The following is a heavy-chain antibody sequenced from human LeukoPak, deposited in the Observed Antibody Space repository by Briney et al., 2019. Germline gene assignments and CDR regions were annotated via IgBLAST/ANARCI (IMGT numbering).Heavy chain of an antibody. V-gene: IGHV3-30-3*01. D-gene: IGHD3-3*01. CDR2: ISYDGTNK. Sequence: PGRSLRLSCTSSGFTFSSFAMHWVRQTPGKGLDWVAFISYDGTNKYYADSVKGRFTISRDNAKNSLYLQMNSLRAEDTAVYYCARVGDTIFHKKLDYWGQGTLVTVSS. CDR3: ARVGDTIFHKKLDY. CDR1: GFTFSSFA. J-gene: IGHJ4*02.